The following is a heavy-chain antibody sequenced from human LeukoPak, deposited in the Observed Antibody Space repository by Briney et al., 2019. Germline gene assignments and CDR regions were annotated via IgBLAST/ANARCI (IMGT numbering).Heavy chain of an antibody. V-gene: IGHV4-4*02. D-gene: IGHD3-3*01. J-gene: IGHJ6*03. CDR2: IYHSGST. Sequence: SETLSLTCAVSGGSISSSNWWSWVRQPPGKGLEWIGEIYHSGSTNYNPSLKSRVTISVDKSKNQFSLKLSSVTAADTAVYYCARGATYYDFWSGYYPLYYYYYYMDVWGKGTTVTVSS. CDR1: GGSISSSNW. CDR3: ARGATYYDFWSGYYPLYYYYYYMDV.